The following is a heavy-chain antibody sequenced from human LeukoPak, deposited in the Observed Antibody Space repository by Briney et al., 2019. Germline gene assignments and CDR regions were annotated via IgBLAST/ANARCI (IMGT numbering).Heavy chain of an antibody. CDR3: AKSPDYGDYWAFDY. V-gene: IGHV3-23*01. CDR1: GFAFSNYA. D-gene: IGHD4-17*01. CDR2: ISSNGGHT. Sequence: GGSLRLSCAASGFAFSNYAMSWVRLAPGKGLEWVSSISSNGGHTYYPDSVKGRFTISRDNSKNILYLQMNSLRAEDTAVFYCAKSPDYGDYWAFDYWGQGTLVTVTS. J-gene: IGHJ4*02.